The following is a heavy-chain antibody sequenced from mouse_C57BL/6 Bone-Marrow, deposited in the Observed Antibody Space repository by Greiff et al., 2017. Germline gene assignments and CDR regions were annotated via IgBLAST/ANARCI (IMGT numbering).Heavy chain of an antibody. CDR2: INPNNGGT. V-gene: IGHV1-18*01. CDR1: GYTFTDYN. CDR3: ARVNGSSLAWFAY. Sequence: VQLKESGPELVKPGASVKIPCKASGYTFTDYNMDWVKQSHGKSLEWIGDINPNNGGTIYNQKFKGKATLTVDKSSSTAYMELRSLTSEDTAVYYCARVNGSSLAWFAYWGQGTLVTVSA. D-gene: IGHD1-1*01. J-gene: IGHJ3*01.